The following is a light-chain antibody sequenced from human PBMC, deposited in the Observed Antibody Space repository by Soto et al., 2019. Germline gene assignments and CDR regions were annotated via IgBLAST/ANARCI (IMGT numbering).Light chain of an antibody. CDR2: AAS. J-gene: IGKJ4*01. V-gene: IGKV1-39*01. Sequence: DLQMTQSPSSLSASVGDRVTITCRASQSISNYLNWYQQKPGKAPKLLIYAASSLQSGVPSRFSGRGSGTDFTLTISSLQPEDFATYYCQQSYSTPPITFGGGTKVEIK. CDR3: QQSYSTPPIT. CDR1: QSISNY.